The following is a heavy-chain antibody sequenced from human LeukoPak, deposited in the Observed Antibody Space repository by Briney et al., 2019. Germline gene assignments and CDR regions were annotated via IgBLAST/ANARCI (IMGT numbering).Heavy chain of an antibody. CDR1: GFTFSSYG. Sequence: GGSLRLSCAASGFTFSSYGMHRVRQAPGKGLEWVAFIRYDGSNKYYADSVKGRFTISRDNSKNTLYLQMNSLRAEDTAVYYCAKDRGLYPYYFDYWGQGTLVTVSS. J-gene: IGHJ4*02. D-gene: IGHD2-15*01. V-gene: IGHV3-30*02. CDR2: IRYDGSNK. CDR3: AKDRGLYPYYFDY.